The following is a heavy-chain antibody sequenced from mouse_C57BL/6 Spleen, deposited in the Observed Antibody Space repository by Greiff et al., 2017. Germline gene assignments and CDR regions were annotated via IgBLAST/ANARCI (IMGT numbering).Heavy chain of an antibody. J-gene: IGHJ1*03. CDR1: GFTFSNYW. D-gene: IGHD2-5*01. V-gene: IGHV6-3*01. Sequence: EVKLVESGGGLVQPGGSMKLSCVASGFTFSNYWMNWVRQSPEKGLEWVAQIRLKSDNYATHYAESVKGRFTISRDDSKSSVYLQMNNLRAEDTGIYYCTKILLYSKDWYFDVWGTGTTVTVSS. CDR2: IRLKSDNYAT. CDR3: TKILLYSKDWYFDV.